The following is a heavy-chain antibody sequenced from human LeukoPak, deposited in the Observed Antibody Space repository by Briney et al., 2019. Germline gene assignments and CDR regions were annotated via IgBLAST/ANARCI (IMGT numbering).Heavy chain of an antibody. J-gene: IGHJ4*02. Sequence: SETLSLTCTVSGGSISSYYWSWIRQPPGKGLEWIGYIYYSGSTNYNPSLKSRVTISIDTSKNQFSLKPRSVTAADTAVYYCATSYSSGWSAHWGQGTLVTVSS. D-gene: IGHD6-19*01. V-gene: IGHV4-59*01. CDR2: IYYSGST. CDR1: GGSISSYY. CDR3: ATSYSSGWSAH.